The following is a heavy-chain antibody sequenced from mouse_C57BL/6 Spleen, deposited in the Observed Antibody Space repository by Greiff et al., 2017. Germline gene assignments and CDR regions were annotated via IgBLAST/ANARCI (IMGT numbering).Heavy chain of an antibody. Sequence: QVQLQQPGAELVKPGASVKLSCKASGYTFTSYWMHWVKQRPGQGLEWIGMIHPNSGSTNYNEKFKGKATLTVDKSSSTAYMQLSSLTSEDSAVYYCARDYDGYYVFAYWGQGTLVTVSA. CDR2: IHPNSGST. J-gene: IGHJ3*01. D-gene: IGHD2-3*01. V-gene: IGHV1-64*01. CDR3: ARDYDGYYVFAY. CDR1: GYTFTSYW.